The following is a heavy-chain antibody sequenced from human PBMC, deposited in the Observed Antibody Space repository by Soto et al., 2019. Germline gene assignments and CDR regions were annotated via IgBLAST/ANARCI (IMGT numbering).Heavy chain of an antibody. CDR3: VRNWRYFGGDYYFGMDA. J-gene: IGHJ6*02. CDR1: GFSLNTGGVG. CDR2: IYWDDDE. D-gene: IGHD2-15*01. Sequence: ITLKESGPTLVKPTQTLTLTCTFSGFSLNTGGVGVGWVRQPRGKAMEWLALIYWDDDERYRPSLRSRLNITKDTINNQVVLFIANMDPEDTATFYCVRNWRYFGGDYYFGMDAWGQGTTVTVSS. V-gene: IGHV2-5*02.